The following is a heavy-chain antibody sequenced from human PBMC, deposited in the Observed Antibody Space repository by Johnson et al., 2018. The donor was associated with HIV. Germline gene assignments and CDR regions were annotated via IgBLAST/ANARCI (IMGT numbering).Heavy chain of an antibody. D-gene: IGHD3-3*01. J-gene: IGHJ3*02. CDR1: GFTFSSYA. CDR2: INSDGSST. CDR3: ATEARGVHGTLRFLEWSDGFDI. V-gene: IGHV3-NL1*01. Sequence: QVQLVESGGGVVQPGGSLRLSCAASGFTFSSYAMSWVRQAPGKGLVWVSRINSDGSSTSYADSVKGRFTISRDNSKNTLYMQMNSLRTEDTAVYYCATEARGVHGTLRFLEWSDGFDIWGQGTMVTVSS.